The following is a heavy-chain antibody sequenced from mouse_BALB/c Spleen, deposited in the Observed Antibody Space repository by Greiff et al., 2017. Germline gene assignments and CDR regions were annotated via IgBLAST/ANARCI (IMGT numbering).Heavy chain of an antibody. Sequence: VQLQQSGAELMKPAASVKISCKATGYTFSSYWIEWVKQRPGHGLEWIGEILPGSGSTNYNEKFKGKATFTADTSSNTAYMQLSSLTSEDSAVYYCARGGIYYGNYVYFDVWGAGTTVTVSS. D-gene: IGHD2-1*01. V-gene: IGHV1-9*01. CDR2: ILPGSGST. J-gene: IGHJ1*01. CDR1: GYTFSSYW. CDR3: ARGGIYYGNYVYFDV.